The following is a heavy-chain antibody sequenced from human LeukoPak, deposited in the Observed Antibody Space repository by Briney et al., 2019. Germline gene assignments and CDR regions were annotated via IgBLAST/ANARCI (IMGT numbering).Heavy chain of an antibody. V-gene: IGHV3-21*01. CDR2: ISSSSSYI. Sequence: GGSLRLSCAASGFTFSSYSMNWVRQAPGKGLEWVSSISSSSSYIYYADSVKGRFTISRDNSKNTLYLQMNSLRAEDTAVYYCAKVGYYYYYMDVWGKGTTVTVSS. CDR3: AKVGYYYYYMDV. J-gene: IGHJ6*03. CDR1: GFTFSSYS.